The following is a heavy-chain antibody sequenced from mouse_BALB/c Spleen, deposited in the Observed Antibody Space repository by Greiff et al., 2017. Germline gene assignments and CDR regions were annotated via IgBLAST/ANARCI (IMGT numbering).Heavy chain of an antibody. D-gene: IGHD1-1*01. Sequence: VKLVESGPGLVAPSQSLSITCTVSGFSLTGYGVNWVRQPPGKGLEWLGMIWGDGSTDYNSALKSRLSISKDNSKSQVFLKMNSLQTDDTARYYCARAPYYYGSSFYAMDYWGQGTSVTVSS. CDR1: GFSLTGYG. CDR2: IWGDGST. V-gene: IGHV2-6-7*01. J-gene: IGHJ4*01. CDR3: ARAPYYYGSSFYAMDY.